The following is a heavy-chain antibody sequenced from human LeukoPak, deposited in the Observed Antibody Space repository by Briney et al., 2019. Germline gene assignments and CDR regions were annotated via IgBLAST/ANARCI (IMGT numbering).Heavy chain of an antibody. CDR3: ARGYDYGDYVGDFGY. D-gene: IGHD4-17*01. Sequence: ASVKVSCKASGYTFTSYPISWVRQAPGQGLEWMGWITTYNGYTKYAQKLQDRVTMTTDTPTTTAYMDLRGLRSDDTAVYYCARGYDYGDYVGDFGYWGQGTLVTVSS. CDR1: GYTFTSYP. CDR2: ITTYNGYT. V-gene: IGHV1-18*01. J-gene: IGHJ4*02.